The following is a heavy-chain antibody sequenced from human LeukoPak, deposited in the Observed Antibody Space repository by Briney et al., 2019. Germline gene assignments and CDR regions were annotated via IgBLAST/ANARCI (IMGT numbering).Heavy chain of an antibody. CDR2: IYHSGST. V-gene: IGHV4-4*02. J-gene: IGHJ3*02. D-gene: IGHD2-8*01. Sequence: PSETLSLTCAVSGGSISSSNWWSWVRQPPGKGLEWIGEIYHSGSTNYNPSLKRRVTISVDKSKNQFSLKLSSVTAADTAVYYCARAEEWGNAFDIWGQGTVVTVSS. CDR3: ARAEEWGNAFDI. CDR1: GGSISSSNW.